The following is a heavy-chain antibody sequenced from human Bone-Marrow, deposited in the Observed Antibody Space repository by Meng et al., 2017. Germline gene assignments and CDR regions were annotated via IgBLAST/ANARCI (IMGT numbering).Heavy chain of an antibody. CDR3: ARVVYDSSGYYQYWYFDL. D-gene: IGHD3-22*01. CDR2: INTNTGNP. V-gene: IGHV7-4-1*02. Sequence: ASVKVSCKASGYTFTSYAMNWVRQAPGQGLDWMGWINTNTGNPTYAQGFTGRFVFSLDTSVSTAYLQISSLKAEDTAVYYCARVVYDSSGYYQYWYFDLWGRGTLVTVSS. J-gene: IGHJ2*01. CDR1: GYTFTSYA.